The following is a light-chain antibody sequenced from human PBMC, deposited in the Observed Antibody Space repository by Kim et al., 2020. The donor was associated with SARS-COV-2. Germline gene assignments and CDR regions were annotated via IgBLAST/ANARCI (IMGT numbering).Light chain of an antibody. CDR3: SSYTSSSTWL. CDR1: NSDVGGYNY. J-gene: IGLJ3*02. V-gene: IGLV2-14*03. CDR2: DVS. Sequence: QSVLTQPASVSGSPGQSITISCTGTNSDVGGYNYVSWYQQHPGKAPKLMIYDVSNRPSGVSNRFSGSKSGNTASLTISGLQAEDEADYYCSSYTSSSTWLFGGGTQLTVL.